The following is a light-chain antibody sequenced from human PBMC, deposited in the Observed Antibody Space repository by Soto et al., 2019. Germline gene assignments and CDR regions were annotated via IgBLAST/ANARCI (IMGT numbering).Light chain of an antibody. V-gene: IGKV1-5*01. J-gene: IGKJ1*01. CDR1: QSIGRF. CDR2: DAS. CDR3: QQCYMGWT. Sequence: IRMTQSPSTLSESVGDRVTITCRASQSIGRFLAWYQHQPGKAPKLLIYDASTLESGVPSRFSGTGSGTEFTFSITSLQPEDFGTYYCQQCYMGWTFGQGTKL.